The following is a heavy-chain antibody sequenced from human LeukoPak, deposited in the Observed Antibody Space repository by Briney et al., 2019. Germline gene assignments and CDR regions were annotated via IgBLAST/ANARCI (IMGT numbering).Heavy chain of an antibody. CDR2: ISSSSSYI. Sequence: PGGSLRLSCAASGFTFSSYSMNWVRQAPGKGLEWVSSISSSSSYIYYADSVKGRFTISRDNAKNSLYLQMNSLRAEDTAVYYCARDDGYGDYVVYWGQGTLVTVSS. J-gene: IGHJ4*02. CDR3: ARDDGYGDYVVY. V-gene: IGHV3-21*01. CDR1: GFTFSSYS. D-gene: IGHD4-17*01.